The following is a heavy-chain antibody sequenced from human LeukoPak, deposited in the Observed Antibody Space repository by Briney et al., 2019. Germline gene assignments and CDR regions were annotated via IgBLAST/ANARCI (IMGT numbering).Heavy chain of an antibody. D-gene: IGHD2-15*01. CDR3: AEAKYCSAGTCYFDY. J-gene: IGHJ4*02. V-gene: IGHV3-23*01. CDR2: ISSSGDST. CDR1: GFTFSSYA. Sequence: GGSLTLSCAASGFTFSSYAMSWVRQAPGKGLEWVSTISSSGDSTYYADSVKGRFTISRDNSKNTLYLQMSSLRAEDTAVYYCAEAKYCSAGTCYFDYWGQGTLVTVSS.